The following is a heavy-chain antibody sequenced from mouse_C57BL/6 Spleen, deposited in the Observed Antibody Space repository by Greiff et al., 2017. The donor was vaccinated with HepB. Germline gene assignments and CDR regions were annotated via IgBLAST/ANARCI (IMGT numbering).Heavy chain of an antibody. J-gene: IGHJ3*01. CDR3: ARAQYGSSYGEAWFAY. CDR2: ISYSGST. V-gene: IGHV3-1*01. CDR1: GYSITSGYD. Sequence: DVQLQESGPGMVKPSQSLSLTCTVTGYSITSGYDWHWIRHFPGNKLEWMGYISYSGSTNYNPSLKSRISITHDTSKNHFFLKLNSVTTEDTATYYCARAQYGSSYGEAWFAYWGQGTLVTVSA. D-gene: IGHD1-1*01.